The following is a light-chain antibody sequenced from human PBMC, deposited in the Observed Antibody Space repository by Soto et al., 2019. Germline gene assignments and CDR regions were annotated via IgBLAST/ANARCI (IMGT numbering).Light chain of an antibody. CDR2: AAS. CDR1: QNINTY. J-gene: IGKJ1*01. CDR3: QQSYIDPWGT. V-gene: IGKV1-39*01. Sequence: DIQMTQSPSSLSASVGDRVTISCRTSQNINTYLNWYQQRPGKAPKLLIYAASTLQSGVPSRFSGSGTGTDFTLVISSRQTEDFATYYCQQSYIDPWGTCGQGTKVE.